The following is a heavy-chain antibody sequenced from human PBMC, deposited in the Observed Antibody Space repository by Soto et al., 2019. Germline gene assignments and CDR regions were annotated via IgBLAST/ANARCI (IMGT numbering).Heavy chain of an antibody. CDR1: GCTFSSYA. CDR2: IIPMLGTA. V-gene: IGHV1-69*13. CDR3: ARRGVSCGGDCHDDAFDT. Sequence: ASVKVSCKASGCTFSSYAISWVRQARGQGLEWMGGIIPMLGTANYAQKFQGRVTITADESTSTAYMELSSLRSEDTAVYYCARRGVSCGGDCHDDAFDTWGQGTLVTVSS. D-gene: IGHD2-21*02. J-gene: IGHJ3*02.